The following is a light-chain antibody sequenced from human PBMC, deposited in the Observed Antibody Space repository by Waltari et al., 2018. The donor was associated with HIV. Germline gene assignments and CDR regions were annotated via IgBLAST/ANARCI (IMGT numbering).Light chain of an antibody. J-gene: IGKJ2*01. CDR2: GTA. CDR1: ENVITY. Sequence: DIQLIQSPSPLFASLGDRVSLTCRSSENVITYLNWFKQKPGEAPRRLIIGTAVLFSGVPSRFSGSGSGTHFTLFISGLRPEDFATCYCQQTYRTPFTVGQGAKLEIK. CDR3: QQTYRTPFT. V-gene: IGKV1-39*01.